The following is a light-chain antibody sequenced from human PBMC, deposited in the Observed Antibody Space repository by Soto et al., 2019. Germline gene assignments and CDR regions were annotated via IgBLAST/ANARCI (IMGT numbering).Light chain of an antibody. CDR1: LSVGDK. CDR3: QQYNNWPPT. J-gene: IGKJ5*01. CDR2: GAS. V-gene: IGKV3-15*01. Sequence: DIVMTQSLDTLSGSPGERVTLSCSASLSVGDKLVWYQQKPGQAPRLLIFGASTRATGIPASFSGSGSGTEFTLTISSMQSEDFAFYFCQQYNNWPPTFGKGTRLEI.